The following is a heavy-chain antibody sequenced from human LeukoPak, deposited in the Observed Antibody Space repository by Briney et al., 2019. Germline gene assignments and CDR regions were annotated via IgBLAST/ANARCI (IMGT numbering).Heavy chain of an antibody. CDR2: ISSSSSYI. CDR1: GFTFSSYS. J-gene: IGHJ4*02. D-gene: IGHD2-15*01. Sequence: GGSLRLSCAASGFTFSSYSMNWVRQAPGKGLEWVSSISSSSSYIYYADSVKGRFTISRDTSKNTVNLQMNSLRAEDTAVYYCARHECGGSCYPEDYWGQGTLVTVSS. CDR3: ARHECGGSCYPEDY. V-gene: IGHV3-21*04.